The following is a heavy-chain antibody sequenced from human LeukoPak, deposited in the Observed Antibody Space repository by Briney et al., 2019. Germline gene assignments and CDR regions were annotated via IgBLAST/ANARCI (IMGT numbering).Heavy chain of an antibody. Sequence: SETLSLTCTVSGGSISSGGYYWSWIRQHPGKGLEWIGYIYYSGSTYYNPSLKSRVTISVDTSKNQFSLKLSSVTAADTAVYYCARASEVWYYFDYWGQGTLVTVSS. J-gene: IGHJ4*02. CDR1: GGSISSGGYY. V-gene: IGHV4-31*03. CDR2: IYYSGST. CDR3: ARASEVWYYFDY. D-gene: IGHD2-21*01.